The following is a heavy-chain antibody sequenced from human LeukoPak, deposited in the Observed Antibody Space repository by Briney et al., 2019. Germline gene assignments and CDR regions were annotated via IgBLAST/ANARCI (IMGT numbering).Heavy chain of an antibody. CDR3: ARGGVYYYGSGSLSDTYGMDV. V-gene: IGHV1-2*04. Sequence: ASVKVSCKASGYTFTGYYMHWVRQAPGQGLEWMGWINPNSGGTNYAQKFQGWVTMTRDTSISTAYMELSRLRSDDTAVYYCARGGVYYYGSGSLSDTYGMDVWGQGTTVTVSS. CDR1: GYTFTGYY. J-gene: IGHJ6*02. D-gene: IGHD3-10*01. CDR2: INPNSGGT.